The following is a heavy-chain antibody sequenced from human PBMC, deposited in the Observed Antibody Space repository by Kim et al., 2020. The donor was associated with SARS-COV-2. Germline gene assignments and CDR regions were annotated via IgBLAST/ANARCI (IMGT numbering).Heavy chain of an antibody. Sequence: GGSLRLSCAASGFTFSDYYMGWIRQAPGKGLEWVSYISSSGSTIYYADSVKGRFTISRDNAKNSLYLQMNSLRAEDTAVYYCARVVMVQGVIGWFDPWGQGTLVTVSS. D-gene: IGHD3-10*01. J-gene: IGHJ5*02. CDR1: GFTFSDYY. CDR3: ARVVMVQGVIGWFDP. V-gene: IGHV3-11*01. CDR2: ISSSGSTI.